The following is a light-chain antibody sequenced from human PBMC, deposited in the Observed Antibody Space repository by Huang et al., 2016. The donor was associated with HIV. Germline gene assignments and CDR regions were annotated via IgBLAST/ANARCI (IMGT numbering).Light chain of an antibody. CDR1: QDIGNY. J-gene: IGKJ1*01. Sequence: DIQMTQSPSSLSASVGDRVTITCQASQDIGNYLNWYQQKPGKAPKRLIFDASNLETGAPSRFSRSGSGTEFTFTISTRQPDDIATYYCQHYDSLPPWTFGQGTRVEI. V-gene: IGKV1-33*01. CDR2: DAS. CDR3: QHYDSLPPWT.